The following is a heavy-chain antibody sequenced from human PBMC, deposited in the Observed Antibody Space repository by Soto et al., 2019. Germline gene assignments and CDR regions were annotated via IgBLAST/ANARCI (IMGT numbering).Heavy chain of an antibody. CDR1: GYTFSTYG. D-gene: IGHD1-26*01. J-gene: IGHJ4*02. Sequence: QVDLVQSGPEVRQPGASVNVSCKASGYTFSTYGISWVRQAPGQGLEWMGWISAYNHYTNYAQKFQGRVTMTTDTYTNTAYMELRSLRSGDTAMYFCARVGPSREVPYPFEYWGQGTLGTVSS. CDR3: ARVGPSREVPYPFEY. V-gene: IGHV1-18*01. CDR2: ISAYNHYT.